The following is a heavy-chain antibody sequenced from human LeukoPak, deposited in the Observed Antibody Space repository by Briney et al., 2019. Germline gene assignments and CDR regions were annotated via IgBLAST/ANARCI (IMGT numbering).Heavy chain of an antibody. Sequence: GGSLRLSCAASGFTFDDYAMHWVRQAPGKGLEWVSLISGDGGSTYYADPVKGRFTISRDNSKNSLYLQMNSLRTEDTALYYCAKDIYGSGSWMANYYYYGMDVWGQGTTVTVSS. V-gene: IGHV3-43*02. J-gene: IGHJ6*02. CDR3: AKDIYGSGSWMANYYYYGMDV. CDR1: GFTFDDYA. D-gene: IGHD3-10*01. CDR2: ISGDGGST.